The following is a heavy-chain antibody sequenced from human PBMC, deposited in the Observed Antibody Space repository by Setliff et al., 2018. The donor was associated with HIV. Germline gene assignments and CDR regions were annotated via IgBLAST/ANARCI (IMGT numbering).Heavy chain of an antibody. CDR1: GGSFSGNY. J-gene: IGHJ3*02. Sequence: PSETLSLTCAVYGGSFSGNYWTWIRQSPGKGLEWIGEINHSGSTNYKLSPKSRVTISVDASKNQFSLKLGPVTAADTAVYYCAREKTSEGGGFDALDIWGQGTMVTVSS. CDR3: AREKTSEGGGFDALDI. V-gene: IGHV4-34*01. D-gene: IGHD3-16*01. CDR2: INHSGST.